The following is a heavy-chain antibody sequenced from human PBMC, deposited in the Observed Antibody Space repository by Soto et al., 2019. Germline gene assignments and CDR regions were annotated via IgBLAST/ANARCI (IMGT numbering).Heavy chain of an antibody. J-gene: IGHJ5*02. D-gene: IGHD3-3*01. CDR2: IYYSGST. V-gene: IGHV4-38-2*01. Sequence: LSLTCAVSGYSISSGYHWGWIRQPPGKGLEWIGSIYYSGSTYYNPSLKSRVTISIDTSKNQFSLKLSSVTAADTAVYYCARLITIGNWFDPWGQGTLVTVSS. CDR1: GYSISSGYH. CDR3: ARLITIGNWFDP.